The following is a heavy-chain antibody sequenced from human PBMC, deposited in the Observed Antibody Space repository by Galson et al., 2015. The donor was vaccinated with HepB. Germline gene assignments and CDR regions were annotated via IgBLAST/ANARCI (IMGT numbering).Heavy chain of an antibody. D-gene: IGHD6-13*01. J-gene: IGHJ4*02. CDR1: GGSISISSYY. V-gene: IGHV4-39*01. Sequence: SETLSLTCTVSGGSISISSYYWGWIRQPPGKGLEWIGSIFYSGRTSYNPSLNSRVTISVDTDKNQFSLRLSSVTAADTAAYYCVRRGKQSTSWYQMLIDYWGQGPLVTVSS. CDR3: VRRGKQSTSWYQMLIDY. CDR2: IFYSGRT.